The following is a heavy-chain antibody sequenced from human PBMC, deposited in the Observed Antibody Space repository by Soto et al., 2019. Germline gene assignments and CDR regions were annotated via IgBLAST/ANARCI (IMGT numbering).Heavy chain of an antibody. Sequence: GGSLRLSCAASGFTFSIYGMNWVRQAPGKGLEWVSVISGDGAITYHADSVRGRFTISRDNSKNTLYLQMNSLRAEDTAIYYCAKRGDSGSYSNIDSWGQGTLVTVSS. D-gene: IGHD1-26*01. CDR1: GFTFSIYG. V-gene: IGHV3-23*01. J-gene: IGHJ4*02. CDR2: ISGDGAIT. CDR3: AKRGDSGSYSNIDS.